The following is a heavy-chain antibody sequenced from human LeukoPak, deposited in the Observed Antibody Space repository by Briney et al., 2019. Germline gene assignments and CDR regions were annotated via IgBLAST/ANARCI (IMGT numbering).Heavy chain of an antibody. CDR1: GYTLTELS. CDR3: ATLGSYGSSNWFDP. J-gene: IGHJ5*02. D-gene: IGHD1-26*01. V-gene: IGHV1-24*01. Sequence: ASVKVSCKVSGYTLTELSMHWVRQAPGKGLEWMGGFDPEDGETIYAQKFQGRVTMTEDTSTDTAYMELSSLRSEDTAVYYCATLGSYGSSNWFDPWGQGTLVIVSS. CDR2: FDPEDGET.